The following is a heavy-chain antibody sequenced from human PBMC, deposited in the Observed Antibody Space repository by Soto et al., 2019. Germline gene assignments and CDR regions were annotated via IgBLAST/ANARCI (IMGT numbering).Heavy chain of an antibody. J-gene: IGHJ1*01. V-gene: IGHV1-46*01. Sequence: GASVKVSCKASGYTLTSYYTHWVRQAPGQGLEWMGIINPSGGSTTYTQKFQGRVTMTRDTSTSTVYMELSSLRSQDTAVYYCAVSTNWYLYFQHWGQGXLVTVYS. CDR1: GYTLTSYY. D-gene: IGHD2-2*01. CDR3: AVSTNWYLYFQH. CDR2: INPSGGST.